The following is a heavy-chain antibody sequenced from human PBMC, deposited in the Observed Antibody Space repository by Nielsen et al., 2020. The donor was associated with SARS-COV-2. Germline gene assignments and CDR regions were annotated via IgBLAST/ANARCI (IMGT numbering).Heavy chain of an antibody. CDR3: AREVVWAIGGATYGMDV. J-gene: IGHJ6*02. D-gene: IGHD1-26*01. CDR2: IYYSGST. V-gene: IGHV4-31*03. CDR1: GGSISSGGYY. Sequence: SETLSLTCTVSGGSISSGGYYWSWIRQHPGKGLVWIGYIYYSGSTYYNPSLKSRVTISVDTSKNQFSLKLSSVTAADTAVYYCAREVVWAIGGATYGMDVWGQGTTVTVSS.